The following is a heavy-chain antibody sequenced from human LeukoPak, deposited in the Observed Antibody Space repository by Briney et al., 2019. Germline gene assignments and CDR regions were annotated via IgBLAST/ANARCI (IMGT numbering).Heavy chain of an antibody. CDR2: NSTSSSTI. CDR1: GFTLSPYS. V-gene: IGHV3-48*02. D-gene: IGHD4-17*01. J-gene: IGHJ4*02. Sequence: GGSLRLSCEASGFTLSPYSMNWVRQAPGKGLEWASYNSTSSSTIYYADSVKGRFTISRDNAKNTVYLQMNSLRDEDTAVYYCARRHGDYVGSFEYWGQGTLVIVSS. CDR3: ARRHGDYVGSFEY.